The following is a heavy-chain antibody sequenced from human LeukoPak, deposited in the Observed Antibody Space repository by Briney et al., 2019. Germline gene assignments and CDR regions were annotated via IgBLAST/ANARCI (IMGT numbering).Heavy chain of an antibody. CDR2: IYYSGST. V-gene: IGHV4-59*01. D-gene: IGHD3-16*02. CDR3: ARGGYYDYVWGSYRQSYFDY. CDR1: GGXISSYY. J-gene: IGHJ4*02. Sequence: SETLSLTCTVSGGXISSYYCSWIRQPPGKGLEWIGYIYYSGSTNYNPSLKSRVTISVDTSKNQFSLKLSSVTAADTAVYYCARGGYYDYVWGSYRQSYFDYWGQGTLVTVSS.